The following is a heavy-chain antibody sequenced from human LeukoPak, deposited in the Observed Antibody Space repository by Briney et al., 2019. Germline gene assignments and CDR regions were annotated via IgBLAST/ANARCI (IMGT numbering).Heavy chain of an antibody. D-gene: IGHD1-1*01. V-gene: IGHV3-64*01. J-gene: IGHJ3*02. Sequence: GGSLRLSCVASGFTFSSYAMHWVRQAPGKGLEYVSAISSNGGSTYYANSVKGRFTISRDNSKNTLYLQMGSLRADDTAVYYCARARQLAFDAFDMWGQGTLITVSS. CDR2: ISSNGGST. CDR3: ARARQLAFDAFDM. CDR1: GFTFSSYA.